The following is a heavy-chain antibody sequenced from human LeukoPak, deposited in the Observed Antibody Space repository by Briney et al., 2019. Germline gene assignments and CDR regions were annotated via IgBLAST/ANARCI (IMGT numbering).Heavy chain of an antibody. V-gene: IGHV3-30*02. CDR1: GFTFSSSG. Sequence: GGSLRLSCAASGFTFSSSGMHWVRQAPSKGLEWVAFVRHDGNNKYYADSVKGRFTISRDNSKNTLYLQMNSLRAEDTALYYCAKDGSLYSSSWYLDYWGQGTLVTVSS. D-gene: IGHD6-13*01. CDR2: VRHDGNNK. J-gene: IGHJ4*02. CDR3: AKDGSLYSSSWYLDY.